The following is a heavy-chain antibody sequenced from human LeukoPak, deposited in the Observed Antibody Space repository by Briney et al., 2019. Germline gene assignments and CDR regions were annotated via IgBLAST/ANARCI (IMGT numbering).Heavy chain of an antibody. CDR3: ARKRRFDY. D-gene: IGHD5-24*01. V-gene: IGHV4-34*01. J-gene: IGHJ4*02. Sequence: SETQSLTCAVYGGSFSGYYWSWIRQPPGKGLEWIGEINHSGSTNYNPSLKSRVTISVDTSKNQFSLKLSSVTAADTAVYYCARKRRFDYWGQGTLVTVSS. CDR2: INHSGST. CDR1: GGSFSGYY.